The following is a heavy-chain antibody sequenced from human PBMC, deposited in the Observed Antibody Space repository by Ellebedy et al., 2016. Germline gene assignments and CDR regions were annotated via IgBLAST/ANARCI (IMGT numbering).Heavy chain of an antibody. Sequence: GGSLRLSXAASGFTFSSYAMHWVRQAPGKGLEWVAVISYDGSNKYYADSVKGRFTISRDNSKNTVYLRMNNLRVEDTAVYYCRQGHYADFWGQGTLVTVSS. J-gene: IGHJ4*02. V-gene: IGHV3-30*04. CDR1: GFTFSSYA. CDR3: RQGHYADF. CDR2: ISYDGSNK.